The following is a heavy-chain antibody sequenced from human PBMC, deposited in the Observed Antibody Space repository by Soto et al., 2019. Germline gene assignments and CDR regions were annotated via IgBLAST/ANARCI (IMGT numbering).Heavy chain of an antibody. Sequence: SETLSLTCFVSGGSVSRGSCYWTWIRQPPGKGLEWIGYILDSGTTDYNPSLKSRVTMSVDTSKNQFSLNLRSVTAADTAVYYCARQRVLPAQYYFDSWGQGVVVTVSS. D-gene: IGHD6-13*01. CDR3: ARQRVLPAQYYFDS. CDR1: GGSVSRGSCY. CDR2: ILDSGTT. V-gene: IGHV4-61*01. J-gene: IGHJ4*02.